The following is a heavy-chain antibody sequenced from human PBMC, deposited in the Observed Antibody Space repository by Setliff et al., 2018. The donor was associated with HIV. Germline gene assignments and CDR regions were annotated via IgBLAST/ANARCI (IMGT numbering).Heavy chain of an antibody. CDR1: GYTFTNPY. CDR2: VDPENPTT. Sequence: ASVKVSCKMSGYTFTNPYIHWIQQAPGKGLEWMGLVDPENPTTIYAARFQGRVTITADTSTDTAYMELSRLRSEDTAIYYCASERSRGNYYYSLDVWGKGTTVTVSS. V-gene: IGHV1-69-2*01. J-gene: IGHJ6*03. CDR3: ASERSRGNYYYSLDV.